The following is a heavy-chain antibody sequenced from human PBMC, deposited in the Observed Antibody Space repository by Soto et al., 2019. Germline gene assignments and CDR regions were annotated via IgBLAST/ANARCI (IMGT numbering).Heavy chain of an antibody. CDR3: ATHDSDYYYYYYYMDV. J-gene: IGHJ6*03. D-gene: IGHD5-12*01. V-gene: IGHV1-24*01. CDR2: MNPENGKT. CDR1: GYTLTELS. Sequence: GASVKVSCKVSGYTLTELSMHWVRQAPGKGLEWMGGMNPENGKTGYAQKFQGRVTMTRNTSISTAYMELSSLRSEDTAVYYCATHDSDYYYYYYYMDVWGKGTTVTVSS.